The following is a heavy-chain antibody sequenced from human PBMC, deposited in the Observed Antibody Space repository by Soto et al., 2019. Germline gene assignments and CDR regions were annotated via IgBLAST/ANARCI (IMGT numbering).Heavy chain of an antibody. CDR2: IYYSGST. Sequence: QEQLQESGPGLVKPSETLSLTCTVSGGSISSYDWSWIRQPPGKGLEWIGYIYYSGSTNYNPSLKSRVTIPVDPYKNQFALDLSSVNAADTAGYCCVRVAATRTFYYYCGMDVWGQGTTVNVSS. CDR1: GGSISSYD. V-gene: IGHV4-59*01. D-gene: IGHD2-15*01. J-gene: IGHJ6*02. CDR3: VRVAATRTFYYYCGMDV.